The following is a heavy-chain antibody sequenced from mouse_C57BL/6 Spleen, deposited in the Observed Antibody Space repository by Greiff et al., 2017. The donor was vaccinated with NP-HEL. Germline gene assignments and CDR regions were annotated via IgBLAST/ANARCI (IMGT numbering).Heavy chain of an antibody. CDR3: AVITTVYFDY. CDR2: IYPRSGNT. D-gene: IGHD1-1*01. V-gene: IGHV1-81*01. J-gene: IGHJ2*01. CDR1: GYTFTSYG. Sequence: QVQLQQSGAELARPGASVKLSCKASGYTFTSYGISWVKQRTGQGLEWIGEIYPRSGNTYYNEKFKGKATLTADKSSSTAYMELSSLTSEDYAVDFCAVITTVYFDYWGQGTTLTVSS.